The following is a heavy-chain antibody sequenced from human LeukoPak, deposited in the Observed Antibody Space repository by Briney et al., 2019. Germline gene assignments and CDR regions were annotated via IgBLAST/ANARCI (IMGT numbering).Heavy chain of an antibody. V-gene: IGHV4-59*08. CDR1: GGSISSYY. CDR2: IYYSGST. Sequence: SETLSLTCTVSGGSISSYYWSWIRQPPGKGLEWIGYIYYSGSTNYNPSLKSRVTISVDTSKNQFSLKLSSVTAADTAVYYCARQSGSYDWFDPWGQGTLVTVSS. D-gene: IGHD1-26*01. J-gene: IGHJ5*02. CDR3: ARQSGSYDWFDP.